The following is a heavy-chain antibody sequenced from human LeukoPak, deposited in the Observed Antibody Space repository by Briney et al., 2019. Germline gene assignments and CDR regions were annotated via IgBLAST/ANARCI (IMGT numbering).Heavy chain of an antibody. CDR1: GYTLINFG. J-gene: IGHJ4*02. D-gene: IGHD6-19*01. Sequence: ASVKVSCKASGYTLINFGFSWVRQAPGQGLEWMGWISAHNGNTNYAQKFQGRVTMTTDRSTSTAYMELRSLRSDDTAVYYCARDLKRGYSSGRYSWGTGSSNDFWGQGTLVTVSS. V-gene: IGHV1-18*01. CDR2: ISAHNGNT. CDR3: ARDLKRGYSSGRYSWGTGSSNDF.